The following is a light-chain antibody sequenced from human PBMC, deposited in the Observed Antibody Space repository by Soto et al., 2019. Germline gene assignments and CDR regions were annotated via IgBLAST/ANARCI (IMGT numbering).Light chain of an antibody. CDR2: DVT. J-gene: IGLJ1*01. V-gene: IGLV2-11*01. CDR1: SSDVGGYSY. CDR3: CSYTGSYSYV. Sequence: QSALTQPHSVSGSPGQSVTISCTGTSSDVGGYSYVSWYQQHPGKAPELIIYDVTERPSGVPDRFSGSKSGNTASLTISGLQAEDEADYYCCSYTGSYSYVFRIGTKLTVL.